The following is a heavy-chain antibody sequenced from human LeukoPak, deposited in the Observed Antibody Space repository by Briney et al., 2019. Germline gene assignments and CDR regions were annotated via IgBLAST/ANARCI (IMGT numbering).Heavy chain of an antibody. V-gene: IGHV3-48*03. CDR1: GFTFSSYA. J-gene: IGHJ4*02. CDR3: ARSLSGYDPLSDF. CDR2: MSASSVTF. Sequence: PGGSLRLSCEVSGFTFSSYAMTWVRQVPGRGLEWLAYMSASSVTFYYADSVRGRFTISRDNARNSLFLQMNSLTVEDTAVYYCARSLSGYDPLSDFWGEGTLVTVSS. D-gene: IGHD5-12*01.